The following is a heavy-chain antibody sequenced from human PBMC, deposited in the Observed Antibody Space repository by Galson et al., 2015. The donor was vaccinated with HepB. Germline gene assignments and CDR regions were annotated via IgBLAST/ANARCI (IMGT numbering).Heavy chain of an antibody. D-gene: IGHD6-13*01. Sequence: SLRLSCAASGFTFGDYAMSWVRQAPGKGLEWVGFIRSKAYGGTTEYAASVKGRFTISRDDSKSIAYLQMNSLKTEDTAVYYCTRVGPGKWQQLVSHWGQGTLVTVSS. CDR3: TRVGPGKWQQLVSH. CDR2: IRSKAYGGTT. V-gene: IGHV3-49*04. J-gene: IGHJ4*02. CDR1: GFTFGDYA.